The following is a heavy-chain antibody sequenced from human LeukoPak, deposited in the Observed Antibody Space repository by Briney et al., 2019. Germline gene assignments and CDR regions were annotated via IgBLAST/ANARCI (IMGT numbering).Heavy chain of an antibody. CDR1: GGSFSGYY. J-gene: IGHJ4*02. CDR2: INHSGST. V-gene: IGHV4-34*01. Sequence: SETLSPTCAVYGGSFSGYYWSWIRQPPGKGLEWIGEINHSGSTNYNPSLKSRVTISVDTSKNQFSLKLSSVTAADMAVYYCATRYNWNRTLFDYWGQGTLVTVSS. CDR3: ATRYNWNRTLFDY. D-gene: IGHD1-20*01.